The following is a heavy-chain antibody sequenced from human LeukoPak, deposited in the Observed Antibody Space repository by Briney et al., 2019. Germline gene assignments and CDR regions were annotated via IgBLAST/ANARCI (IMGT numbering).Heavy chain of an antibody. CDR2: ISSASGTK. CDR3: ARVEYTNSPGH. Sequence: GGSLRLSCAASGFTFSSYAMNRVRQAPGKGLEWVSYISSASGTKEYADSVKGRFTISRDNAKNSLFLQTDSLRAQDTAIYYCARVEYTNSPGHGGLGTLVTVSS. CDR1: GFTFSSYA. D-gene: IGHD6-6*01. V-gene: IGHV3-48*01. J-gene: IGHJ4*02.